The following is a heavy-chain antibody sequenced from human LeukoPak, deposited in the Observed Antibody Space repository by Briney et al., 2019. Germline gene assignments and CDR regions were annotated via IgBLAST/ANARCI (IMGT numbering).Heavy chain of an antibody. V-gene: IGHV3-23*01. CDR2: ISGSSGST. Sequence: GGSPRLSCAASGFTFSSYAMSWVRQAPGKGLEWVSAISGSSGSTYYADSVKGRFTISRDNSKNTLYLQMNSLRAEDTAVYYCAKDRDSSSWYIDYWGQGTLVTVSS. D-gene: IGHD6-13*01. J-gene: IGHJ4*02. CDR3: AKDRDSSSWYIDY. CDR1: GFTFSSYA.